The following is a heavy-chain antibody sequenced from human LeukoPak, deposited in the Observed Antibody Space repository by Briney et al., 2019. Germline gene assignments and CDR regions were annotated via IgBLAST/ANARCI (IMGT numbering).Heavy chain of an antibody. D-gene: IGHD2-2*01. CDR2: ISWNSGSI. CDR3: ACQLLGEAFDI. CDR1: GFTFDDYA. Sequence: GRSLRLSCAASGFTFDDYAMHWVRRAPGKGLEWVSGISWNSGSIGYADSVKGRFTISRDNAKNSLYLQMNSLRAEDTALYYCACQLLGEAFDIWGQGTMVTVSS. J-gene: IGHJ3*02. V-gene: IGHV3-9*01.